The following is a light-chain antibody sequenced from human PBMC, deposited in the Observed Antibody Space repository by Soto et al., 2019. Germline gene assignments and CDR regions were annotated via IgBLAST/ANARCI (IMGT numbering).Light chain of an antibody. CDR2: GAS. CDR3: QQYGDLPWT. V-gene: IGKV3-20*01. CDR1: QPITSNY. Sequence: ALTQSPGTLSLSPGERATLSCMASQPITSNYLAWYQQRSGQAPRLLISGASSRATGVTDRFSGSGSGTDFTLTINRMEPEDFAVYYCQQYGDLPWTFGQGTKVDIK. J-gene: IGKJ1*01.